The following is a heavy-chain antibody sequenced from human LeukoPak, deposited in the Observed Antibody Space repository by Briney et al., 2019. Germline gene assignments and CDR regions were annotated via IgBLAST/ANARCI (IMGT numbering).Heavy chain of an antibody. CDR3: ARDPGFRWYFDL. CDR1: GGSLSNYY. D-gene: IGHD3-10*01. V-gene: IGHV4-59*01. J-gene: IGHJ2*01. CDR2: IYYSGST. Sequence: SETLSLTCTVPGGSLSNYYWSWIRQPPGKGLEWIGHIYYSGSTDYNPSLKSRVTISVDASKNQFSLKLSSVTAAETAVYYCARDPGFRWYFDLWGRGTLVTVSS.